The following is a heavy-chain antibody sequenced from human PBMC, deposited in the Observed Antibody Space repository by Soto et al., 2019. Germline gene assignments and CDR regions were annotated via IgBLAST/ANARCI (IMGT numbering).Heavy chain of an antibody. D-gene: IGHD6-13*01. CDR3: AKVPQQLVRFYGMDV. CDR2: ISYDGSNK. J-gene: IGHJ6*02. Sequence: QVQLVESGGGVVQPGRSLRLSCAASGFTFSSYGMHWVRQAPGKGLEWVAVISYDGSNKYYADSVKGRFTISRDNSKNTLYLPMNSLRAEDTAVYYCAKVPQQLVRFYGMDVWGQGTTVTVSS. CDR1: GFTFSSYG. V-gene: IGHV3-30*18.